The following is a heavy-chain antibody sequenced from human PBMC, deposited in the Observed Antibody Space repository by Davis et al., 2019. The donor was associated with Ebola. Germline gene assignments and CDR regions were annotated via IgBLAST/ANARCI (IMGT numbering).Heavy chain of an antibody. J-gene: IGHJ4*02. CDR3: ARAVPAGFYSSIWSYFDY. V-gene: IGHV3-13*05. D-gene: IGHD2-2*01. CDR2: IGTAGDP. Sequence: PGGSLRLSCAASGFTFSSYDMHWVRQATGKGLEWVSAIGTAGDPYYPGSVKGRFTISRDNSKNRVHLQMNSLRAEDTAVYYCARAVPAGFYSSIWSYFDYWGQGTLVTVSS. CDR1: GFTFSSYD.